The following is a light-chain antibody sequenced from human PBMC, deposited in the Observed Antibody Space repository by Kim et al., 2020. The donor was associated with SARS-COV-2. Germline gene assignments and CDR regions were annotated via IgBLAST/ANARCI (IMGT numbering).Light chain of an antibody. CDR1: TSNVGAGYA. J-gene: IGLJ1*01. CDR2: DNN. CDR3: QSFDTSLSAYV. V-gene: IGLV1-40*01. Sequence: RITISCTGRTSNVGAGYAVQWYQQLPGTAPKLLIFDNNNRPSGVPDRFSGSKSGTSASLAITGLQAEDEADYYCQSFDTSLSAYVFGPGTKVTVL.